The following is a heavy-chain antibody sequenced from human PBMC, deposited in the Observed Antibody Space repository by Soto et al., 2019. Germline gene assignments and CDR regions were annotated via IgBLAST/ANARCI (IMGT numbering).Heavy chain of an antibody. J-gene: IGHJ6*02. CDR3: ARKMTTDYYYGMDV. V-gene: IGHV4-59*01. CDR1: GGSISSYY. CDR2: IYYSGST. Sequence: PSETLSLTCTVSGGSISSYYWSWIRQPPGKGLEWIGYIYYSGSTNYNPSLKSRVTISVDTSKNQFSLKLSSVTAADTAVYYCARKMTTDYYYGMDVWGQGTTVTVSS. D-gene: IGHD4-17*01.